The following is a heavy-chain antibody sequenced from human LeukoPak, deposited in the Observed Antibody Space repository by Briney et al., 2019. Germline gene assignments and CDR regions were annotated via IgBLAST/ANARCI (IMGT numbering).Heavy chain of an antibody. Sequence: PSETLSLTCAVYGGSFSGYYWSWIRQPPGKGLEWIGEINHSGSTNCNPSLKSRVTISVDTSKNQFSLKLSYVTAADTAVYYCARRYCSSTSCYINWFDPWGQGTLVTVSS. D-gene: IGHD2-2*02. CDR2: INHSGST. CDR3: ARRYCSSTSCYINWFDP. CDR1: GGSFSGYY. V-gene: IGHV4-34*01. J-gene: IGHJ5*02.